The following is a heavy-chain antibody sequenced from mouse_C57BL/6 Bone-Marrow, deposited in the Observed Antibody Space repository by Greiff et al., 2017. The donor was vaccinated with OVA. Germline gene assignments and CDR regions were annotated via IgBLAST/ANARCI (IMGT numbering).Heavy chain of an antibody. Sequence: EVMLVESGGGLVKPGGSLKLSCAASGFTFSSYAMSWVRQTPEKRLEWVATISDGGSYTYYPDNVKGRFTISRDNAKNNLYLQMSHLKSEDTAMDYCARAPITTVVAPFDYWGQGTILTVSS. CDR3: ARAPITTVVAPFDY. CDR2: ISDGGSYT. D-gene: IGHD1-1*01. V-gene: IGHV5-4*03. CDR1: GFTFSSYA. J-gene: IGHJ2*01.